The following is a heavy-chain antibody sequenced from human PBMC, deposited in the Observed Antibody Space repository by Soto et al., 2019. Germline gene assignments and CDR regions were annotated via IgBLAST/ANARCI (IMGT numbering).Heavy chain of an antibody. Sequence: QVQLVQSGTEVKKPGSSVKVSCKASGGTFRNYPINWVRQAPGQGLEWMGSIFPLTDIPDYAQNFQARLTISADKATSTAYLASSSLTSDDTAMYFCARGPLVVLNYFQSWGQGPLVTVSS. J-gene: IGHJ4*02. CDR3: ARGPLVVLNYFQS. CDR2: IFPLTDIP. V-gene: IGHV1-69*02. CDR1: GGTFRNYP.